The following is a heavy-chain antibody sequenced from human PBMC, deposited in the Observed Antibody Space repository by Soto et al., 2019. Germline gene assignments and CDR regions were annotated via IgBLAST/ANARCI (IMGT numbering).Heavy chain of an antibody. CDR1: GFTFSSYA. V-gene: IGHV3-30-3*01. CDR2: ISYDGSNK. Sequence: QVQLVESGGGVVQPGRSLRLSCAASGFTFSSYAIHWVRQAPGKGLEWVAVISYDGSNKYYADSVKGRFTTSRDNSKNTLYLQMNSLRAEDTAVYYCARIDGDYRLGYFDYWGQGTLVTVSS. CDR3: ARIDGDYRLGYFDY. J-gene: IGHJ4*02. D-gene: IGHD4-17*01.